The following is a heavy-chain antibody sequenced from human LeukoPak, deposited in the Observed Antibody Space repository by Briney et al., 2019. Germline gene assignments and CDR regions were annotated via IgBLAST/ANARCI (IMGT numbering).Heavy chain of an antibody. Sequence: GGSLRLSCAASGFTFSGSGMHWVRQAPGKGLEWVTFIRYDGGNKYYTDSVKGRFTISRDNSKNTLYLQMDSLRAEDTAVYYCARDYDFWSGYYSPTRGYFGYWGQGTLVTVSS. CDR1: GFTFSGSG. CDR3: ARDYDFWSGYYSPTRGYFGY. CDR2: IRYDGGNK. V-gene: IGHV3-30*02. D-gene: IGHD3-3*01. J-gene: IGHJ4*02.